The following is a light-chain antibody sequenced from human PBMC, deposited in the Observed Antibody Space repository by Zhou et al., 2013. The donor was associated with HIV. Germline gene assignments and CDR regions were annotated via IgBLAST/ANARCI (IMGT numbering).Light chain of an antibody. Sequence: EIVLTQSPGTLSLSPGERATLSCRASESVNSKYLAWYQQKLGQAPRLLIYDASNRATGIPARFSGSGSGTDFTLTISSLEPEDFAVYYCQQRSNWPGFTFGPGTKVDIK. CDR2: DAS. J-gene: IGKJ3*01. CDR3: QQRSNWPGFT. V-gene: IGKV3-11*01. CDR1: ESVNSKY.